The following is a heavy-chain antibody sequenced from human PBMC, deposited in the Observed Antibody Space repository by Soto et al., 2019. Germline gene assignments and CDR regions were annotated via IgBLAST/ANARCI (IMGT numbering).Heavy chain of an antibody. V-gene: IGHV1-69*13. D-gene: IGHD2-2*01. CDR2: IIPIFGTA. CDR1: GGTFSSYA. Sequence: SVKVSCTASGGTFSSYAISWVRQAPGQGLEWMGGIIPIFGTANYAQKFQGRVTITADESTSTAYMELSSLRSEDTVGYYCARADILVGQAADKYNWLDPWG. CDR3: ARADILVGQAADKYNWLDP. J-gene: IGHJ5*02.